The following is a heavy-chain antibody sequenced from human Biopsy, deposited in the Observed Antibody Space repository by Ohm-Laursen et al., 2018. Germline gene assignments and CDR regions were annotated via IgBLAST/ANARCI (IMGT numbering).Heavy chain of an antibody. CDR2: INQAGTT. Sequence: SDTLSLTWPVFGNTFSDYQWSWIRQPPGKGLEWIGQINQAGTTNYNPSLKSRVSISADASKYEFSLRLTSVTAADTAVYLCGNEVHGRDYWGLGAQVTVSS. J-gene: IGHJ4*02. CDR3: GNEVHGRDY. CDR1: GNTFSDYQ. D-gene: IGHD2-15*01. V-gene: IGHV4-34*08.